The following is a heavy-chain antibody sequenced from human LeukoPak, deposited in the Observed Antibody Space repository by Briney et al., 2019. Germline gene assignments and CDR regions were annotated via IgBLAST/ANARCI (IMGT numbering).Heavy chain of an antibody. CDR1: GGSSSGYY. CDR3: AREVRDGYNYFDY. V-gene: IGHV4-34*01. D-gene: IGHD5-24*01. J-gene: IGHJ4*02. CDR2: INHSGST. Sequence: SETLSLTCAVYGGSSSGYYWSWIRQPPGKGLEWIGEINHSGSTNYNPSLKSRVTISVDTSKNQFSLKLSSVTAADTAVYYCAREVRDGYNYFDYWGQGTLVTVSS.